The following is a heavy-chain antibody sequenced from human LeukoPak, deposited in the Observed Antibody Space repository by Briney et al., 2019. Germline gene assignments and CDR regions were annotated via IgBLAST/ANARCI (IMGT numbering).Heavy chain of an antibody. J-gene: IGHJ6*03. CDR1: GFTFSGYW. CDR3: AKDLAGEWELRHTMDV. V-gene: IGHV3-30*18. CDR2: ISYDGSNK. D-gene: IGHD1-26*01. Sequence: GGSLRLSCAASGFTFSGYWMNWVRQAPGKGLEWVAVISYDGSNKYYADSVKGRFTISRDNSKNTLYLQMNSLRAEDTAVYYCAKDLAGEWELRHTMDVWGKGTTVTVSS.